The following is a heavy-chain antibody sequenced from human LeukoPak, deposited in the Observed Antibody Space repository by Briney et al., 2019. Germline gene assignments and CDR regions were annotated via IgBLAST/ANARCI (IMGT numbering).Heavy chain of an antibody. CDR2: MNPNSGNT. CDR3: ARSPGYSSANWFDP. Sequence: GASVKVSCKASGYTFTSYDINWGRQATGQGLEWMGWMNPNSGNTGYAQKFQGRVTMTRHTSISTAYMELSSLRSEDTAVYYCARSPGYSSANWFDPWGGGTLVSVSS. CDR1: GYTFTSYD. V-gene: IGHV1-8*01. J-gene: IGHJ5*02. D-gene: IGHD6-25*01.